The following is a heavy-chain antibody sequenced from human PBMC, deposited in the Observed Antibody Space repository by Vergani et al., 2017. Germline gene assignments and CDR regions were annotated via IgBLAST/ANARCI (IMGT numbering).Heavy chain of an antibody. CDR3: ARDGTMVRGVIPLDY. Sequence: QVQLQESGPGLVKPSETLSLTCAVSGYSISSGYYWGWIRQPPGKGLEWIGSIYHSGSTYYNPSLKSRVTISVEPSKNQFSRKLSSVTAADTAVYYCARDGTMVRGVIPLDYWGQGTLVTVSS. J-gene: IGHJ4*02. D-gene: IGHD3-10*01. CDR1: GYSISSGYY. V-gene: IGHV4-38-2*02. CDR2: IYHSGST.